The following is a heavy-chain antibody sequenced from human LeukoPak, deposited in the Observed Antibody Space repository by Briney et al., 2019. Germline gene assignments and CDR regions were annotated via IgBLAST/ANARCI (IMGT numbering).Heavy chain of an antibody. CDR1: GFTFSTYW. V-gene: IGHV3-7*01. D-gene: IGHD5-18*01. J-gene: IGHJ6*02. Sequence: SGGSLRLSCAASGFTFSTYWMSWVRQAPGKGLEWVAVIKQDGTEKYYVDSVKGRFTISRDNAKNTLYLQMNSLRAEDTAVYYCARDAVDTANAVWGQGTTVTVSS. CDR3: ARDAVDTANAV. CDR2: IKQDGTEK.